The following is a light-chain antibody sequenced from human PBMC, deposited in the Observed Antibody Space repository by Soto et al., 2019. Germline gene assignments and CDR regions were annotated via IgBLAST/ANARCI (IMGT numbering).Light chain of an antibody. CDR2: DAS. CDR3: QPYDDLPFT. CDR1: QNINIY. V-gene: IGKV1-33*01. Sequence: DIQMTQSPSSLSASVGDRVTITCQASQNINIYLNWYQQSPGRAPKLLIYDASSLEKGVPSRFSGTGSGTHLTLTISSLQPEDIATYYCQPYDDLPFTFGPGTKVDIK. J-gene: IGKJ3*01.